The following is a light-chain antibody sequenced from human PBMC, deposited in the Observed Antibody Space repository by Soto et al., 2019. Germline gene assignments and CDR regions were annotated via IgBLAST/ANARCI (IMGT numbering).Light chain of an antibody. Sequence: EIVLTQSPGTLSLSPGERATLSCRASQSVSSSYLASYQQKPGQAPRLLIYGASSRATGIPDRFSGSGSGTDFTLTISRLEPEEFAVYYCQQYGSSPPITFGGGTKVEIK. V-gene: IGKV3-20*01. CDR3: QQYGSSPPIT. CDR2: GAS. CDR1: QSVSSSY. J-gene: IGKJ4*01.